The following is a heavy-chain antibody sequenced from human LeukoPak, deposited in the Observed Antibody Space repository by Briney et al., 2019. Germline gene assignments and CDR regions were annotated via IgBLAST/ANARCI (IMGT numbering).Heavy chain of an antibody. CDR1: GGSIGPYY. J-gene: IGHJ3*02. CDR3: AGSIVGATGGNAFDI. D-gene: IGHD1-26*01. V-gene: IGHV4-59*01. CDR2: IYYSGST. Sequence: SETLSLTCTVSGGSIGPYYWSWIRQPPGKGLEWIGYIYYSGSTNYNPSLKSRVTISVDTSKNQFSLKLSSVTAADTAVYYCAGSIVGATGGNAFDIWGQGTMVTVSS.